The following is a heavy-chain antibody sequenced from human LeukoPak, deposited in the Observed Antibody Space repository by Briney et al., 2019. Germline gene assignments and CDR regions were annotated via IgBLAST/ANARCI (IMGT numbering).Heavy chain of an antibody. CDR1: GYTFTAKF. D-gene: IGHD3-22*01. V-gene: IGHV1-2*02. J-gene: IGHJ4*02. Sequence: GASVKVSCKTSGYTFTAKFLHWLRQAPGQGPEWMTGIEPNSGVTVHGPKFRDRVTVTRDTSVSTAYMELSGLTSDDTALYYCAIENYYDGSGFSKAFDYWGQGTQIIVSS. CDR2: IEPNSGVT. CDR3: AIENYYDGSGFSKAFDY.